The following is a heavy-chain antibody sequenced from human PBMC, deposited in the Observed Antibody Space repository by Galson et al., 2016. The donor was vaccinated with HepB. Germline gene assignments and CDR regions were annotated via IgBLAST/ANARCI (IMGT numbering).Heavy chain of an antibody. V-gene: IGHV4-59*01. J-gene: IGHJ4*02. CDR1: GGSISTYY. CDR3: ARGDSTGWYRFDS. Sequence: TLSLTCIVSGGSISTYYWHWIRQPPGKGLEWIGYIYYSGSTNSNPSLKSRATISVDTSKNQFSLKLSSVTAADTAVYFCARGDSTGWYRFDSWGQGTLVTVSS. D-gene: IGHD6-19*01. CDR2: IYYSGST.